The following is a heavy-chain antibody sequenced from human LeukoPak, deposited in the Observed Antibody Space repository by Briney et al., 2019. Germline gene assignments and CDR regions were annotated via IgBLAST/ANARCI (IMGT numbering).Heavy chain of an antibody. Sequence: GASVKVSCKASGYTFTGYYMHWVRQAPGQGLEWMGWINPNSGGTNYAQKFQGRVTMTRDTSISTAYMELSRLRSDDTAVYYCARDRESPDGSGSYHFDYWGQGTLVTVSS. V-gene: IGHV1-2*02. J-gene: IGHJ4*02. CDR2: INPNSGGT. CDR3: ARDRESPDGSGSYHFDY. CDR1: GYTFTGYY. D-gene: IGHD3-10*01.